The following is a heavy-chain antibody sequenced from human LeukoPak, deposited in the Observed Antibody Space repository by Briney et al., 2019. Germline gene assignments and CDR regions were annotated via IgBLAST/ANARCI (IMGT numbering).Heavy chain of an antibody. CDR2: IYTSGST. V-gene: IGHV4-61*02. Sequence: TSQTLSLTCTVSGGSISSGSYYWSWIRQPAGKGLEWIGRIYTSGSTNYNPSLKSRVTISVDTSKNQFSLKLSSVTAADTAIYYCARGVVAAAGRTFDFWGQGTLVTVSS. CDR1: GGSISSGSYY. D-gene: IGHD6-13*01. CDR3: ARGVVAAAGRTFDF. J-gene: IGHJ4*02.